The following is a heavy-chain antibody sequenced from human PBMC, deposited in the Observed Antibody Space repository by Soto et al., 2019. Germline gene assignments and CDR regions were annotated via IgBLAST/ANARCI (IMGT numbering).Heavy chain of an antibody. Sequence: QLQLQESGPGLVKPSETLSLTCTVSGGSISSSSYYWGWIRQPPVQGLEWIGSIYYSGSTYYNPSLNSQVTISVDPYKTQCSLKRSAVTAADTAVYYCARPRKTWPFYICGQGTMVTVSS. CDR1: GGSISSSSYY. CDR3: ARPRKTWPFYI. CDR2: IYYSGST. J-gene: IGHJ3*02. V-gene: IGHV4-39*01.